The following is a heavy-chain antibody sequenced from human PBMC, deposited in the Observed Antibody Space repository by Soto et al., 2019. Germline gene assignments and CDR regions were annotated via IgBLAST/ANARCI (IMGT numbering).Heavy chain of an antibody. CDR1: GGSISSSSYY. D-gene: IGHD2-21*02. CDR2: IYYSGST. V-gene: IGHV4-39*01. Sequence: SETLSLTCTVSGGSISSSSYYWGWIRQPPGKGLEWIGSIYYSGSTYYNPSLKSRVTISVDTSKNQFSLKLSSVTAADTAVYYCAAYQPLLFWFDPWGQGTLVTVSS. CDR3: AAYQPLLFWFDP. J-gene: IGHJ5*02.